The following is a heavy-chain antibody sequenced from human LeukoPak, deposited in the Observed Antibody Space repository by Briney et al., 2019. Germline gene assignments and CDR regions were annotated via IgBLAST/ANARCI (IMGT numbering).Heavy chain of an antibody. D-gene: IGHD6-6*01. J-gene: IGHJ6*03. CDR1: GFTFSSYS. CDR2: ISSSSSSTI. Sequence: PGGSLRLSCAASGFTFSSYSMNWVRQAPGKGLEWVSYISSSSSSTIYYADSVKGRFTISRDNAKNSLYLQMNSLRAEDTAVYYCARVAGYSSSFLPEYYYYMDVWGKGTTVTVSS. CDR3: ARVAGYSSSFLPEYYYYMDV. V-gene: IGHV3-48*04.